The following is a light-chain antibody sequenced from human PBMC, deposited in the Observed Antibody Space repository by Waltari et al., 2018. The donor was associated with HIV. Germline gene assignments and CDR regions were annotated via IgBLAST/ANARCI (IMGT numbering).Light chain of an antibody. CDR2: WTS. CDR1: QSVLHSSNNKNY. J-gene: IGKJ2*01. CDR3: QQFYTTPYT. V-gene: IGKV4-1*01. Sequence: DIVMTQTPDSLAVSLGERATINCKSSQSVLHSSNNKNYLAWYQQNPRQPPKLLIYWTSIRGSGVPDRFSASGSGTDFTLTISSLQAEDVAVYYCQQFYTTPYTFGQGTKLEI.